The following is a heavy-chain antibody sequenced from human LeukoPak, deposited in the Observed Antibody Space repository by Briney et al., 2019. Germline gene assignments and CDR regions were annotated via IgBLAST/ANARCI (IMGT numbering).Heavy chain of an antibody. CDR2: VYTSGNT. CDR3: ARGRDYDYSGYYFDY. D-gene: IGHD3-22*01. J-gene: IGHJ4*02. Sequence: SETLSLTCTVSGGSISNFYWSWIRQPAGKGLEWIGRVYTSGNTNYNPSLKSRVTMSVDTSKNQFSLKLSSVTAADTAVYYCARGRDYDYSGYYFDYWGQGTLVTVSS. V-gene: IGHV4-4*07. CDR1: GGSISNFY.